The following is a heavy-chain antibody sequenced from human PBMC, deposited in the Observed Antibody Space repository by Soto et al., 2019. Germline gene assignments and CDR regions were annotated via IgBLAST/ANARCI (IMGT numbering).Heavy chain of an antibody. D-gene: IGHD1-1*01. CDR3: ARDLWVEPELYYYGMDV. CDR1: GDSISSADYY. J-gene: IGHJ6*02. V-gene: IGHV4-30-4*01. CDR2: IFYSGTT. Sequence: SETLSLTCTVSGDSISSADYYWVWIRQTPGKGLEWIGHIFYSGTTYYNPSLKSRLTISVDTSKNHFSLRLTSVTAADTAVYYCARDLWVEPELYYYGMDVWGQGTTVTVSS.